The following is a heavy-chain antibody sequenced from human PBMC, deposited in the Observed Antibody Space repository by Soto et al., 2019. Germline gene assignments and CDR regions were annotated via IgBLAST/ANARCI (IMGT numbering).Heavy chain of an antibody. CDR3: ARGAVVTATGYWYFDL. CDR1: GGSISSGGYS. V-gene: IGHV4-30-2*01. D-gene: IGHD2-21*02. Sequence: QLQLQESGSGLVKPSQTLSLTCAVSGGSISSGGYSWSWIRQPPGKGLEWIGYIYHSGSTYYNPSLKSRVTVSVDRSKNQFSLKLSAVTAADTTVYYCARGAVVTATGYWYFDLWGRGTLVTVSS. CDR2: IYHSGST. J-gene: IGHJ2*01.